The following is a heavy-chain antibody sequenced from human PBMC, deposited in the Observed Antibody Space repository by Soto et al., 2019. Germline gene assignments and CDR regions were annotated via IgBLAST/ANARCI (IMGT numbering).Heavy chain of an antibody. D-gene: IGHD4-17*01. Sequence: SETLSLTCTVSGGSISSGGYYWSWIRQHPGKGLEWIGYIYYSGSTYYNPSLKSRVTISVDTSKNQFSLKLSSVTAADTAVYYCAQGSGDYTLLFSLWGQGTLVTVSS. CDR3: AQGSGDYTLLFSL. CDR2: IYYSGST. J-gene: IGHJ4*02. V-gene: IGHV4-31*03. CDR1: GGSISSGGYY.